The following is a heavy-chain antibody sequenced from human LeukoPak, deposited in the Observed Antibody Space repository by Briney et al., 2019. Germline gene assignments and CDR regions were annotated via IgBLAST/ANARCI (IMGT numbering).Heavy chain of an antibody. CDR1: GYTSTSYG. V-gene: IGHV1-18*01. J-gene: IGHJ4*02. CDR3: ARDREYSYGPDY. D-gene: IGHD5-18*01. CDR2: ISAYNGNT. Sequence: ASVKVSCKASGYTSTSYGISWVRQAPGQGLEWMGWISAYNGNTNYAQKFQGRVTITADESTSTAYMELSSLRSEDTAVYYCARDREYSYGPDYWGQGTLVTVSS.